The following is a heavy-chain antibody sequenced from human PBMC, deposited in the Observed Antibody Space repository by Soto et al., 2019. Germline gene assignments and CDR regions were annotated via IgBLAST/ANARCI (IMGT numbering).Heavy chain of an antibody. V-gene: IGHV3-43D*03. CDR1: GFTFDDYA. CDR3: AKDLILKPHRLRRVYNSGMDV. Sequence: GGSLRLSCAASGFTFDDYAMHWVRQAPGKGLEWVSLISWDGGSTYYADSVKGRFTISRDNSKNSLYLQMNSLRAEDTALYYCAKDLILKPHRLRRVYNSGMDVWGQGTTVTVSS. CDR2: ISWDGGST. J-gene: IGHJ6*02.